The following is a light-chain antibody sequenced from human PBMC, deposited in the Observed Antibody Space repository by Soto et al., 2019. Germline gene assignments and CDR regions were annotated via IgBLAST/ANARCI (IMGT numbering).Light chain of an antibody. CDR1: QSVSSY. CDR2: DAS. CDR3: QQRTNWRIT. V-gene: IGKV3-11*01. J-gene: IGKJ5*01. Sequence: EIVMTQSPATLSVSPGERATLSCRASQSVSSYLTWYQQKPGQAPRLLIYDASSRATGIPARFSGSGSETDFTLTISSLEPEDFAVYYCQQRTNWRITFGQGTRLEIK.